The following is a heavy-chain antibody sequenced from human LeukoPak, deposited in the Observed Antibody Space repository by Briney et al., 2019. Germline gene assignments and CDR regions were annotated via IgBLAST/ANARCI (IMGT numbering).Heavy chain of an antibody. J-gene: IGHJ4*02. V-gene: IGHV4-4*02. CDR2: IYHNGSP. D-gene: IGHD1-1*01. CDR3: ARVNINNWHSCDY. Sequence: KSSGTLSLTCAVSGGSISSNNWWGWVRPPPGKGLEWIGEIYHNGSPNYNPSLKSRVTISVDKSRNHFSLNLSSVTAADTAVYYCARVNINNWHSCDYWGQGTLVTVSS. CDR1: GGSISSNNW.